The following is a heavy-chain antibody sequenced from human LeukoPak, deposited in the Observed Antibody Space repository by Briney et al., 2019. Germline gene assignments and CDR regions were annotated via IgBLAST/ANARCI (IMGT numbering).Heavy chain of an antibody. Sequence: SVEVSCKTSGGTFTSYAITWVRQAPGQGLEWMGKIIPISGTTNYAQKFQGRVTFTADESTSTAYMELSSLRSEDTALYYCARKLRLGGNWFDPWGQGTLVTVSS. D-gene: IGHD1-26*01. CDR2: IIPISGTT. CDR1: GGTFTSYA. V-gene: IGHV1-69*15. CDR3: ARKLRLGGNWFDP. J-gene: IGHJ5*02.